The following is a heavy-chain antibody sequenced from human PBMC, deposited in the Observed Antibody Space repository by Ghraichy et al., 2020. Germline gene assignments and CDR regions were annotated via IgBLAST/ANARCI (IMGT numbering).Heavy chain of an antibody. CDR2: ISSSGSNK. D-gene: IGHD3-22*01. Sequence: GGSLRLSCAASGFIFSDYYMSWIRQAPGKGLEWVSYISSSGSNKKYADSVKGRFTISRDNAKNSLYLQMNSLRAEDTAVYYCARGGLVVFAPGIDYWGQGTLVTVSS. V-gene: IGHV3-11*01. CDR1: GFIFSDYY. J-gene: IGHJ4*02. CDR3: ARGGLVVFAPGIDY.